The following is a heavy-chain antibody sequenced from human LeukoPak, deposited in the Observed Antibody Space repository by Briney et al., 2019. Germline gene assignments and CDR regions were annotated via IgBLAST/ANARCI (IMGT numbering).Heavy chain of an antibody. CDR2: MNPNSGNT. CDR1: GYTFTSYD. V-gene: IGHV1-8*01. J-gene: IGHJ3*02. D-gene: IGHD3-16*02. CDR3: ASIMITFGGVIAPYDAFDI. Sequence: ASVKVSCKASGYTFTSYDINWVRQATGQGLEWMGWMNPNSGNTGYAQKFQGRVTMTRNTSISTAYMELSSLRSEDTAVYYCASIMITFGGVIAPYDAFDIWGQGTMVTVSS.